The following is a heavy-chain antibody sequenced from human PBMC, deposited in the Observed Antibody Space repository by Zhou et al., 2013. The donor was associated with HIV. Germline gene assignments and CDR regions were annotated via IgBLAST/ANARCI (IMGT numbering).Heavy chain of an antibody. V-gene: IGHV1-2*02. J-gene: IGHJ4*02. CDR2: INPNSGGT. D-gene: IGHD2-21*02. CDR1: GYTFTDHY. CDR3: AREPAVLTAFDF. Sequence: QVQLMQSGAEAKKPGASVKVSCKASGYTFTDHYIHWVRQAPGQGLEWMGWINPNSGGTNYAQNFQGRVTMTTDTSISTAYMEVSRLTSDDTAVYYCAREPAVLTAFDFWGQGTLVTVSS.